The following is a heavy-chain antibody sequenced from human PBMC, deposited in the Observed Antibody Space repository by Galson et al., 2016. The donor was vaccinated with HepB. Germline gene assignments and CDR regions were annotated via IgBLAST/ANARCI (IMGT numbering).Heavy chain of an antibody. D-gene: IGHD3-10*01. CDR1: GFTFASNA. CDR2: VSNDGDDK. V-gene: IGHV3-30*03. Sequence: SLRLSCAASGFTFASNAMHWVRQAPGRGLDWVAVVSNDGDDKYYRDSVKGRFTISRDNAKNSVYLQINSLRAEDTAVYYCASDTLVVSRGVIFYMDVWGKGTTVTVAS. CDR3: ASDTLVVSRGVIFYMDV. J-gene: IGHJ6*03.